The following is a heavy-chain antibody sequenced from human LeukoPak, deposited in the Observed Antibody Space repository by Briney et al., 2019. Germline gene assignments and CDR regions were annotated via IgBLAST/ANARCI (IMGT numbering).Heavy chain of an antibody. Sequence: GGSLRLSCAASGVTFDDFAMHWVRQAPGKGLEWVSSVNWNSDIIDYADSVKGRFTISRDNAENSLFLQMNGLRAEDTALYYCVKDVSIVPTSVFDSWGRGTLVTVSS. V-gene: IGHV3-9*01. CDR2: VNWNSDII. CDR1: GVTFDDFA. CDR3: VKDVSIVPTSVFDS. D-gene: IGHD5-12*01. J-gene: IGHJ4*02.